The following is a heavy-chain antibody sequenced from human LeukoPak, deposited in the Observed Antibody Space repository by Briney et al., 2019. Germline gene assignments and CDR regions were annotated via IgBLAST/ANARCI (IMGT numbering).Heavy chain of an antibody. CDR3: AKRGVVIRVILVGFHKEAYYFDS. V-gene: IGHV3-23*01. CDR1: GITLSNYG. J-gene: IGHJ4*02. CDR2: ISVIGLST. D-gene: IGHD2-15*01. Sequence: GGSLRLSCAVSGITLSNYGMSWVGQAPGKGLEWFAGISVIGLSTIYADSVKGRFTISRDNPKNTLYLQMNSLRAEDTAVYFCAKRGVVIRVILVGFHKEAYYFDSWGQGALVTVSS.